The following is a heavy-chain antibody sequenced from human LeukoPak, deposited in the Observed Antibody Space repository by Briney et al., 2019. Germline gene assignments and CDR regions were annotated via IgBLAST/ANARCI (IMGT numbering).Heavy chain of an antibody. Sequence: SETLSLTCAVYGGSFSGYYWSWIRQPPGKGLEWIGEINHSGSTNYNPSLKSRVTMSVDTSKNQFSLKLSSVTAADTAVYYCARTSWTLFLRGGNFDYWGQGTLVTVSS. CDR1: GGSFSGYY. V-gene: IGHV4-34*01. CDR2: INHSGST. J-gene: IGHJ4*02. D-gene: IGHD2-2*01. CDR3: ARTSWTLFLRGGNFDY.